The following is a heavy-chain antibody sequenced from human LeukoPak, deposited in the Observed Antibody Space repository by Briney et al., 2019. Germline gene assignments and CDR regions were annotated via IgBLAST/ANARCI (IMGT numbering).Heavy chain of an antibody. CDR1: GFTFSSYA. D-gene: IGHD6-13*01. CDR3: AKTGTPWYYFDY. Sequence: GGSLRLSCAASGFTFSSYAMSWVRQAPGKGLEWVSAISGSGGSIYYADSVKGRFTISRDNSKNTLYLQMNSLRAEDTAVYYCAKTGTPWYYFDYWGQGTLVTVSS. V-gene: IGHV3-23*01. J-gene: IGHJ4*02. CDR2: ISGSGGSI.